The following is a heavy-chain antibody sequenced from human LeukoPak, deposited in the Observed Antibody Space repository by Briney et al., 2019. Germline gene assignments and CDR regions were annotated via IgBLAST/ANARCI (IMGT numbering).Heavy chain of an antibody. Sequence: GGSLRLPCAASGFTVSSNYMSWVRQAPGKGLEWVSVIYSGGSTYYADSVKGRFTISRDNSKNTLYLQMNSLRAEDTAVYYCARARRGTFARYYFDYWGQGTLVTVSS. CDR3: ARARRGTFARYYFDY. V-gene: IGHV3-53*01. CDR1: GFTVSSNY. CDR2: IYSGGST. D-gene: IGHD3-16*01. J-gene: IGHJ4*02.